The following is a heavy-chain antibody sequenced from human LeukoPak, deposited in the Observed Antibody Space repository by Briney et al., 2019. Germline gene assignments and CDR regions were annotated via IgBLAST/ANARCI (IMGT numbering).Heavy chain of an antibody. D-gene: IGHD1/OR15-1a*01. Sequence: GGSLRLSCSASGLTLSGYWMHWVRQIPGKGLVWVSRIDSDGSGTSYADSVKGRFTISRDDVKNMLYLQMNSLRVEDTGLYYCSTVEHFWGQGTLVAVSS. J-gene: IGHJ4*02. CDR2: IDSDGSGT. CDR3: STVEHF. V-gene: IGHV3-74*01. CDR1: GLTLSGYW.